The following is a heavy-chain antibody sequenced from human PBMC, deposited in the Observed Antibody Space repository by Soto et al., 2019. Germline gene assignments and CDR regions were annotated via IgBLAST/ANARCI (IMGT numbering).Heavy chain of an antibody. V-gene: IGHV3-30*18. J-gene: IGHJ6*02. Sequence: PGGSLRLSCAASGFTFSSYGMHWVRQAPGKGLEWVAVISYDGSNKYYADSVKGRFAISRDNSKNTLYLQMNSLRAEDTAVYYCAKGAPIKTGTFYYGMDVWGQGTTVTVSS. CDR2: ISYDGSNK. CDR1: GFTFSSYG. D-gene: IGHD1-7*01. CDR3: AKGAPIKTGTFYYGMDV.